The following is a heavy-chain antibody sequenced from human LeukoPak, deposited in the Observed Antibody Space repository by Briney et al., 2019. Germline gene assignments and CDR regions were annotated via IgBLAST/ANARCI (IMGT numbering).Heavy chain of an antibody. CDR3: ARCGGGNPRWFDP. J-gene: IGHJ5*02. Sequence: GGSLRLSCAASGFTVSSNYMSWVRQAPGKGLEWVSSITSSSSYIYYSDSVKGRFTISRDNAKNSMYLQMNSLRAEDTAVYYCARCGGGNPRWFDPWGQGTLVTVSS. V-gene: IGHV3-21*01. D-gene: IGHD4-23*01. CDR1: GFTVSSNY. CDR2: ITSSSSYI.